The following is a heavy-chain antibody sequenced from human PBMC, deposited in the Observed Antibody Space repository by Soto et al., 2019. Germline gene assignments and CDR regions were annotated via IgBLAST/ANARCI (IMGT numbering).Heavy chain of an antibody. D-gene: IGHD1-1*01. V-gene: IGHV3-33*01. CDR2: IWYDGSNK. CDR1: GFTFSSYG. CDR3: ARVGQLAYYYYYGMDV. Sequence: QVQLVESGGGVVQPGRSLRLSCAASGFTFSSYGMHWVRQAPGKGLEWVAVIWYDGSNKYYADSVKGRFTISRDNSKNTLYLQMNSLRAEDTAVYYCARVGQLAYYYYYGMDVWGQGTTVTVSS. J-gene: IGHJ6*02.